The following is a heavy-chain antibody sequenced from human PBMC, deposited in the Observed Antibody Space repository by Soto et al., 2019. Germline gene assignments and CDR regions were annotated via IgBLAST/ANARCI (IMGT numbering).Heavy chain of an antibody. CDR1: GYTFTSYA. CDR2: INAGNGNT. CDR3: ARIYCSGGSCYSYYGMDV. D-gene: IGHD2-15*01. J-gene: IGHJ6*02. Sequence: ASVKVSCKASGYTFTSYAMHWVRQAPGQRLEWMGWINAGNGNTKYSQKFQGRVTITRDTSASTAYMELSSLRSEDTAVYYCARIYCSGGSCYSYYGMDVWGQGTTVTVSS. V-gene: IGHV1-3*01.